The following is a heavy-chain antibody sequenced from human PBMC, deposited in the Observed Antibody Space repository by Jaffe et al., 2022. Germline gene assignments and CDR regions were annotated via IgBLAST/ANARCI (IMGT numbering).Heavy chain of an antibody. Sequence: EVQLLESGGGLVQPGGSLRLSCAASGFTFSSYAMSWVRQAPGKGLEWVSAISGSGGSTYYADSVKGRFTISRDNSKNTLYLQMNSLRAEDTAVYYCARPLDAYYYYYYMDVWGKGTTVTVSS. CDR3: ARPLDAYYYYYYMDV. CDR1: GFTFSSYA. V-gene: IGHV3-23*01. CDR2: ISGSGGST. J-gene: IGHJ6*03.